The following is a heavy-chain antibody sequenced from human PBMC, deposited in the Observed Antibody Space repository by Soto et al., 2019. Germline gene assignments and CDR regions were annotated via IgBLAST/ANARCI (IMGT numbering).Heavy chain of an antibody. J-gene: IGHJ4*02. CDR2: LYSGGNT. CDR3: AKFAWPLGY. V-gene: IGHV3-66*01. CDR1: GFTVSTNY. Sequence: GGSLRLSCAASGFTVSTNYMSWVRQGPGKGLEYVSVLYSGGNTYYADSVKGRFTISRDNSKNTLYLQMNSLRAEDTAVYYCAKFAWPLGYWGQGTLVTVSS.